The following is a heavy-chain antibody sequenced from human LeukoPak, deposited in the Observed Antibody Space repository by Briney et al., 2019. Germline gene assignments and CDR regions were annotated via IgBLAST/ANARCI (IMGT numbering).Heavy chain of an antibody. V-gene: IGHV3-66*01. CDR2: IYSAGST. Sequence: GGSLRLSCAVSGFTVSSNYMSWVRQAPGKGLEWVSVIYSAGSTYYADSVQGRFIISRDNSKNTLYLQMNSLRAEDTAVYYCARGGCSSTSCSFDCWGQGTLVTVSS. D-gene: IGHD2-2*01. CDR3: ARGGCSSTSCSFDC. J-gene: IGHJ4*02. CDR1: GFTVSSNY.